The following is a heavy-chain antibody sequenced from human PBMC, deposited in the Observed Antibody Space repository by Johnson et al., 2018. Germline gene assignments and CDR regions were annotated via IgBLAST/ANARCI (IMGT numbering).Heavy chain of an antibody. CDR2: VSDSGAST. J-gene: IGHJ4*02. D-gene: IGHD4-17*01. CDR1: GFSFSTYA. CDR3: AKSLSTVTRRYFDY. V-gene: IGHV3-23*04. Sequence: VQLVQSGGGVVQPGGSLRLSCAASGFSFSTYAMSWVRQAPGKGLEWVATVSDSGASTYYADSVKGRFTISRDNSRNTLYVQVNNLRAEDTAMYYCAKSLSTVTRRYFDYWGQGTLVTVSS.